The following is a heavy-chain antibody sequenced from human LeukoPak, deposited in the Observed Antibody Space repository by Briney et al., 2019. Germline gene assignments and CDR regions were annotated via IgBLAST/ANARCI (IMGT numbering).Heavy chain of an antibody. V-gene: IGHV3-21*01. D-gene: IGHD3-22*01. J-gene: IGHJ4*02. Sequence: GGSLRLSCAASGFTFSSYSMNWVRQAPGKGLEWVSSISSSSSYIYYADSVKGRFTISRDNAKNSLYLQMNSLRAEDTAVYYCARVLYYYDSSGYLEPFDYWGQGTLVTVSS. CDR3: ARVLYYYDSSGYLEPFDY. CDR1: GFTFSSYS. CDR2: ISSSSSYI.